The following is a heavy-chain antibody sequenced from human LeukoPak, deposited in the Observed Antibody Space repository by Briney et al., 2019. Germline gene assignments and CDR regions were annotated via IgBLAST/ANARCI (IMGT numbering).Heavy chain of an antibody. Sequence: SETLSLTCTVSGYSISSGYYWGWIRQPPGKGLEWIGSIYHSGSTYYNPSLKSRVTISVDTSKNQFSLKLSSVTAADTAVYYCARDTLDDSSGYYYGYYYYMDVWGKGTTVTVSS. CDR1: GYSISSGYY. CDR3: ARDTLDDSSGYYYGYYYYMDV. V-gene: IGHV4-38-2*02. D-gene: IGHD3-22*01. J-gene: IGHJ6*03. CDR2: IYHSGST.